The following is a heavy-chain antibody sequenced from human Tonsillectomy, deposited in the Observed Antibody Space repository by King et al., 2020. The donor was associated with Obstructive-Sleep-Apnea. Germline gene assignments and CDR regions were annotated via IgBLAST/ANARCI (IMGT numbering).Heavy chain of an antibody. V-gene: IGHV3-21*01. CDR3: SRVYIAAAGHTLDY. CDR1: GFTFSSYS. J-gene: IGHJ4*02. Sequence: VQLQESGGGLVKPGGSLRLSCAASGFTFSSYSMNWVRQASGKGLEWVSSISSSSTYINYADSVKGRFTISRDNATNSLYLQMNSLRAEDTAVYYCSRVYIAAAGHTLDYWGQGTLVTVSS. D-gene: IGHD6-13*01. CDR2: ISSSSTYI.